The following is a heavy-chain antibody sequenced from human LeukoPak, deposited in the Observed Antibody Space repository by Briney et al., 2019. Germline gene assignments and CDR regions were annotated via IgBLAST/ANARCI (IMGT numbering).Heavy chain of an antibody. CDR1: GFTFSSYA. D-gene: IGHD3-3*01. CDR3: AKEPIPIFGVASGLNWFDP. CDR2: ISGSGSST. J-gene: IGHJ5*02. V-gene: IGHV3-23*01. Sequence: TGGSLRLSCAASGFTFSSYAMSWVRQAPGKGLEWVSAISGSGSSTYSADSVKGRFTISRDNSKNTLYLQMNSLRAEDTAVYYCAKEPIPIFGVASGLNWFDPWGQGTLVTVSS.